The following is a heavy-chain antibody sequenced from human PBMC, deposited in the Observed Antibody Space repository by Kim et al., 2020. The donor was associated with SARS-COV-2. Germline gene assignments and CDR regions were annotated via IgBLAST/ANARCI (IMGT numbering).Heavy chain of an antibody. V-gene: IGHV1-8*01. D-gene: IGHD4-17*01. CDR2: MNPNSGNT. CDR3: ARGGVGDYGGNSGGY. J-gene: IGHJ4*02. Sequence: ASEKVSCKASGYTFTSYDINWVRQATGQGLEWMGWMNPNSGNTGYAQKFQGRVTMTRNTSISTAYMELSSLRSEDTAVYYCARGGVGDYGGNSGGYWGQGTLVPVSS. CDR1: GYTFTSYD.